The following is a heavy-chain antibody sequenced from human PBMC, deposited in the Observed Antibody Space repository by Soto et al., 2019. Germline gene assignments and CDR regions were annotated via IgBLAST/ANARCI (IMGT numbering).Heavy chain of an antibody. J-gene: IGHJ4*02. V-gene: IGHV3-7*04. Sequence: EVQLVESGGGLVQPGGSLRLSCAGSGFSFETYWMSWVRQAPGKGLEWVANIKPDGSEKNYVDSVMGRFTISRDNATNSLILQVNSLRAEDTAVYYCARVSLKDGYDVVDYWGQGTLVTVSS. D-gene: IGHD5-12*01. CDR3: ARVSLKDGYDVVDY. CDR2: IKPDGSEK. CDR1: GFSFETYW.